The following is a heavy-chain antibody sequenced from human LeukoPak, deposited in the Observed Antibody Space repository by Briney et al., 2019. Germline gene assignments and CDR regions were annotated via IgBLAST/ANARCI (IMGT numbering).Heavy chain of an antibody. D-gene: IGHD6-13*01. J-gene: IGHJ5*02. CDR3: ARGIFPGIAAAGFDP. CDR2: INPNSGGT. Sequence: GASVKVSCKASGYTFTGYYMHWVRQAPGQGLEWMGWINPNSGGTNYAQKFKGRVTMTRDTSISTAYMELSGLRSEDTAVYYCARGIFPGIAAAGFDPWGQGTLVTVSS. V-gene: IGHV1-2*02. CDR1: GYTFTGYY.